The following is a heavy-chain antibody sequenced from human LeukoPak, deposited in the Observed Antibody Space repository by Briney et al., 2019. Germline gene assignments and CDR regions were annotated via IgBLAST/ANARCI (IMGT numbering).Heavy chain of an antibody. CDR1: GFTFRSYL. CDR2: INSDGSST. J-gene: IGHJ5*02. V-gene: IGHV3-74*01. CDR3: ARDPRGDNWFDP. D-gene: IGHD3-10*01. Sequence: GGSLRLSCAAPGFTFRSYLMPWVRQAPGGGLGWVSRINSDGSSTSYADSVKGRFTISRDNAKNTLYLQMYSLGAEDTAVYYCARDPRGDNWFDPWGQGTLVTVSS.